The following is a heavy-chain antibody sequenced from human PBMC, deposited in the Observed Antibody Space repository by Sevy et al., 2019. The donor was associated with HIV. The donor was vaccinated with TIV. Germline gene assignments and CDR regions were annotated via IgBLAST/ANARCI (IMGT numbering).Heavy chain of an antibody. J-gene: IGHJ5*02. D-gene: IGHD2-2*02. CDR2: ISSSSSYI. CDR3: ARDRKSSVEAPFEDIVVVPAAIDGWFDP. CDR1: GFTFSSYS. V-gene: IGHV3-21*01. Sequence: GGSLRLSCAASGFTFSSYSMNWVRQAPGKGLEWVSSISSSSSYIYYADSVKGRFTISRDNAKNSLYLQMNSLRAEDTAVYYCARDRKSSVEAPFEDIVVVPAAIDGWFDPWGQGTLVTVSS.